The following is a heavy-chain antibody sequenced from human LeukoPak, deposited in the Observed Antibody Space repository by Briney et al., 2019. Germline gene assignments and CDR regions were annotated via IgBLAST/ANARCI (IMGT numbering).Heavy chain of an antibody. CDR2: INPSGGST. D-gene: IGHD6-13*01. Sequence: ASVTVSCKASGYTFTSYYMHWVRQAPGQGLEWMGIINPSGGSTSYAQKFQGRVTMTEDTSTDTAYMELSSLGSEDTAVYYCATNLVMYSGSLYSPRKGLDPWGQGTLVTVSS. CDR1: GYTFTSYY. J-gene: IGHJ5*02. CDR3: ATNLVMYSGSLYSPRKGLDP. V-gene: IGHV1-46*01.